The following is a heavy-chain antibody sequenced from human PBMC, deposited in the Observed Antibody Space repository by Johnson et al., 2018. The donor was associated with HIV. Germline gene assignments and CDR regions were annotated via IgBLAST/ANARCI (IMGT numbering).Heavy chain of an antibody. CDR1: GFTVSSNY. CDR3: ASDLTLWKARGDAFDI. J-gene: IGHJ3*02. D-gene: IGHD3-10*01. CDR2: IYTGGST. Sequence: VQLVESGGGLIQPGGSLRLSCAASGFTVSSNYMSWVRQAPGKGMEWISVIYTGGSTYYADSVKGRFTISRDTVKNTLYLQMNSLRGEDTALYYCASDLTLWKARGDAFDIWGQGTMVTVSS. V-gene: IGHV3-66*03.